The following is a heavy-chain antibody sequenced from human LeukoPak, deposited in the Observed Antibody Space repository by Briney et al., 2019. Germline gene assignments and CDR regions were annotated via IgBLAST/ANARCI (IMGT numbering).Heavy chain of an antibody. CDR1: GFTFSNAW. CDR2: IKSKTDGGTT. J-gene: IGHJ6*02. V-gene: IGHV3-15*01. Sequence: GGSLRLSCAASGFTFSNAWMSWVRQAPGKGLEWVGRIKSKTDGGTTDYAAPVKGRFTISRDDSKNTLYLQMNSLKTEDTAVYYCTTAGYSSRYYYYYGVDVWGQGTTVTASS. D-gene: IGHD5-12*01. CDR3: TTAGYSSRYYYYYGVDV.